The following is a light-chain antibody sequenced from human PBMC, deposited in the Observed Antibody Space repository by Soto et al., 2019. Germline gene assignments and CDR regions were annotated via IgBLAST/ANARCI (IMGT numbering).Light chain of an antibody. J-gene: IGKJ1*01. CDR3: QQYNTYSST. V-gene: IGKV1-5*01. CDR1: QSISSW. CDR2: DAS. Sequence: DIQMTQSPSTLSASVGDRVTITCRASQSISSWLAWYQQKPGKAPKLLIYDASSLESGLPSRFSGSGSGTEFTLTICSLQPDDFATYYCQQYNTYSSTFGQGTKVDIK.